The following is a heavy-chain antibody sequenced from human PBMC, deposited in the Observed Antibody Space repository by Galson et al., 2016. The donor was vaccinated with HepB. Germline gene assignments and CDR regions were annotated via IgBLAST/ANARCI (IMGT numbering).Heavy chain of an antibody. CDR3: AKDYCSGARCYSTPES. D-gene: IGHD2-15*01. CDR1: GFTFEDYA. V-gene: IGHV3-43D*03. CDR2: ISWDGGVT. Sequence: SLRLSCAVSGFTFEDYAMLWVRQAPGQGLEWVALISWDGGVTRYGDFVKGRFTVSRDNRQNFLRLEMNSLKTDDTGVYYCAKDYCSGARCYSTPESWGRGTLVTVSS. J-gene: IGHJ4*02.